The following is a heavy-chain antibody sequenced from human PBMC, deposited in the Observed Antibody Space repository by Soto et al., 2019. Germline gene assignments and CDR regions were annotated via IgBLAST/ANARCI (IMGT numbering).Heavy chain of an antibody. CDR2: ITWNEGEI. J-gene: IGHJ5*02. CDR3: SQGGRRVVPLGDKWFDP. CDR1: GFIFRDYD. Sequence: EVRLVESGGGSVQPGRSLRLSCGASGFIFRDYDMHWLRQAPGKGLVWVAGITWNEGEIGYASSVKGRFTISRDNAKHSLYLQMRMLKSEDTALYYCSQGGRRVVPLGDKWFDPWGPGTLVTVSS. D-gene: IGHD2-15*01. V-gene: IGHV3-9*01.